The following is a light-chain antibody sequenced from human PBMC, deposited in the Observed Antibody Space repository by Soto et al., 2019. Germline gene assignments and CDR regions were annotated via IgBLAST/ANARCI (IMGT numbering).Light chain of an antibody. CDR2: DVS. J-gene: IGLJ1*01. V-gene: IGLV2-14*03. Sequence: QSVLTQPASVSGSPGQWITISCAGTSSDVGSYNYVSWYQQYAGKAPKLIIYDVSNRPSGISNRFSGSKSGNTASLTISGLQAEDEADYYCSSYTISATQVFGTGTKVTVL. CDR1: SSDVGSYNY. CDR3: SSYTISATQV.